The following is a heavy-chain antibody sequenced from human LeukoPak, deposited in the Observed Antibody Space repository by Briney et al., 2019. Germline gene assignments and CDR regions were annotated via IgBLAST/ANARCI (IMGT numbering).Heavy chain of an antibody. J-gene: IGHJ4*02. CDR2: FYSGGNT. CDR1: ESTVNNYY. CDR3: ARGMTNPFDY. D-gene: IGHD4-11*01. V-gene: IGHV3-53*05. Sequence: GGSLRLSCAIPESTVNNYYVTWVRQAPGKGLEWVSVFYSGGNTLFADSVKGRLTVTRDSSKNTLYLQMNSLRAEDTAVYYCARGMTNPFDYWGQGTLVTVSS.